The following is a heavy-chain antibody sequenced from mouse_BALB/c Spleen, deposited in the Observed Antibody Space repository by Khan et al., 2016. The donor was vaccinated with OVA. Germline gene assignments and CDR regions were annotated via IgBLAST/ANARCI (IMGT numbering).Heavy chain of an antibody. CDR2: ISDGGSYT. V-gene: IGHV5-4*02. D-gene: IGHD2-13*01. CDR1: GFTFSDYY. CDR3: ARGYYGDPFAY. Sequence: EVELVESGGDLVKPGGSLKLSCAASGFTFSDYYMYWVRQTPEKRLEWVATISDGGSYTYYPDSVKGRFTISRDDAKNNLYLQMNSLKSEDSAMXNCARGYYGDPFAYWGQGTLVTVSA. J-gene: IGHJ3*01.